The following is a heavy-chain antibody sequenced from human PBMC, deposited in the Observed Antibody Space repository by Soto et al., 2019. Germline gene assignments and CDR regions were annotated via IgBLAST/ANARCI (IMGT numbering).Heavy chain of an antibody. CDR2: ICGSGSST. V-gene: IGHV3-23*01. D-gene: IGHD2-15*01. J-gene: IGHJ3*02. Sequence: EVQLLESGGGLVQPGGSLRLSCAASGFTFSNYAMNWVRQAPGKGLEWVSVICGSGSSTYYADSVKGRFSISRDHSKNTLYLRMSSLRAADTAVYYCARRSPSWAFDIWGQGTMVTVSS. CDR1: GFTFSNYA. CDR3: ARRSPSWAFDI.